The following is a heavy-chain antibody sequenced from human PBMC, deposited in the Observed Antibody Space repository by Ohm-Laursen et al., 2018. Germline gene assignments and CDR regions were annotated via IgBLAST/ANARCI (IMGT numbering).Heavy chain of an antibody. CDR3: AKDASYDSSGYYFGLKAFDI. V-gene: IGHV3-23*01. CDR1: GFTFSSYA. J-gene: IGHJ3*02. Sequence: SLRLSCAASGFTFSSYAMTWVRQAPGKGLEWVSAISGSGGSTYYADSVKGRFTISRDNSKNTLYLQMNSLRAEDTAVYYCAKDASYDSSGYYFGLKAFDIWGQGTMVTVSS. D-gene: IGHD3-22*01. CDR2: ISGSGGST.